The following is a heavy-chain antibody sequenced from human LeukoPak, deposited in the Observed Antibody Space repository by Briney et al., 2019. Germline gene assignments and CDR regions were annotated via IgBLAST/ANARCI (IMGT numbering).Heavy chain of an antibody. Sequence: GGSLRLSCAASGFTFSSYSMNWVRQAPGKGLEWVSSISSSSSYIYYADSVKGRFTISRDNAKNSLYLQMNSPRAEDTAVYYCARTPDDYDILTGYYRTENWFDPWGQGTLVTVSS. V-gene: IGHV3-21*01. CDR3: ARTPDDYDILTGYYRTENWFDP. J-gene: IGHJ5*02. CDR2: ISSSSSYI. CDR1: GFTFSSYS. D-gene: IGHD3-9*01.